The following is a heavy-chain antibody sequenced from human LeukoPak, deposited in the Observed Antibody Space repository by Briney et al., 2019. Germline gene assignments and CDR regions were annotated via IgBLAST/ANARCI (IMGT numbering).Heavy chain of an antibody. J-gene: IGHJ3*01. CDR1: GFTLSSYW. V-gene: IGHV3-30*03. D-gene: IGHD3-10*01. CDR2: ISYDGNKK. CDR3: ARGNMDDRYYYGAFDV. Sequence: GGSLRLSCAASGFTLSSYWMSWVRQAPGKGLEWVAVISYDGNKKYYANSVKGRFTISRDNSKNTVYVEMNSLRAEDTAVYFCARGNMDDRYYYGAFDVWGQGTMVTVSS.